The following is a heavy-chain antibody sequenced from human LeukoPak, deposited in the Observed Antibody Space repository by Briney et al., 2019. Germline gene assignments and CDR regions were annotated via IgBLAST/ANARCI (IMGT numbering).Heavy chain of an antibody. Sequence: TGGSLRLSCEASGFEFRGSFMSWIRQAPGKGPKWVSYISTSGSTTFDADSVKGRFTISRDNAKNSLYLQMNSLRVEDTAVYYCAREGVTGAFFVWGQGTLVTVSP. CDR2: ISTSGSTT. CDR1: GFEFRGSF. D-gene: IGHD2-21*02. J-gene: IGHJ4*02. CDR3: AREGVTGAFFV. V-gene: IGHV3-11*04.